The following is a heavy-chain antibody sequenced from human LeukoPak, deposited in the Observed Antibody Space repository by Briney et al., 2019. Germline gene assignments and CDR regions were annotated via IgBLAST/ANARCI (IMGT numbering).Heavy chain of an antibody. Sequence: SETLSLTCTVSGDSFTSVTDYWAWIRQPPGKGLEWIASVDYSGGTYYNPSLESRVAISADMSKNQISLKLTSVTGADTAVYYCAGERGEEYSSGWYKTNYFYNWGQGIRVTVSS. D-gene: IGHD6-19*01. J-gene: IGHJ4*02. CDR1: GDSFTSVTDY. V-gene: IGHV4-39*07. CDR2: VDYSGGT. CDR3: AGERGEEYSSGWYKTNYFYN.